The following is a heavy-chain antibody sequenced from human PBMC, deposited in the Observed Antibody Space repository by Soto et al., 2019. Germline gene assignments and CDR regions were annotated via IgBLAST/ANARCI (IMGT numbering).Heavy chain of an antibody. Sequence: GASVKVSCKASGYTFTSYAMHWVRQAPGQRLEWMGWINAVIGNAKYAQKFQGRVTITRDASTRTAYMELRSLRSEDTALYYCARGHEYGGNSDAFDIWGQGTMVTVSS. CDR1: GYTFTSYA. D-gene: IGHD4-17*01. J-gene: IGHJ3*02. V-gene: IGHV1-3*01. CDR3: ARGHEYGGNSDAFDI. CDR2: INAVIGNA.